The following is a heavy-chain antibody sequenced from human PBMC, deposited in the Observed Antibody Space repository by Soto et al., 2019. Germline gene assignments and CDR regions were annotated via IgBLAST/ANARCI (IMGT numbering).Heavy chain of an antibody. V-gene: IGHV4-59*01. J-gene: IGHJ4*02. Sequence: SETLSLTCTVSGGSISSYYWSWIRQPPGKGLEWIGYIYYSGSTNYNPSLKSRVTISVDTSKNQFSLKLSSVTAADTAVYYCARGSTYYDYVWGSSYYFDYWGQGTLVTVSS. D-gene: IGHD3-16*01. CDR3: ARGSTYYDYVWGSSYYFDY. CDR2: IYYSGST. CDR1: GGSISSYY.